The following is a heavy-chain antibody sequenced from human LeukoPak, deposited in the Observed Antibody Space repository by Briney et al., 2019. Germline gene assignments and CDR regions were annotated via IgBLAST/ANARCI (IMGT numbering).Heavy chain of an antibody. CDR2: INPNSGGT. J-gene: IGHJ4*02. CDR1: GYTFTGYY. V-gene: IGHV1-2*02. Sequence: ASVKVSCKASGYTFTGYYMHWVRQAPGQGLELMGWINPNSGGTNYAQKFQGRVTMTRDTSISTAYMELSRLRSDDTAVYYCARDPAAAGTGDFDYWGQGTLVTVSS. D-gene: IGHD6-13*01. CDR3: ARDPAAAGTGDFDY.